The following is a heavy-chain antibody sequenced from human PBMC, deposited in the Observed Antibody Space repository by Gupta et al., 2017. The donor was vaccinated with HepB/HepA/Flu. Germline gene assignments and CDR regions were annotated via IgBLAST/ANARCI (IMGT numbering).Heavy chain of an antibody. V-gene: IGHV1-2*02. D-gene: IGHD2-2*01. J-gene: IGHJ4*02. CDR1: GYTFTGYY. CDR3: ARFSSQRYFYDY. CDR2: INPNNGRT. Sequence: QVQLVQSGADVKKPGASVTVSCKASGYTFTGYYIHWVRQAPGQGLEWMGWINPNNGRTKYVEKFQGRVTMTRDMSISTAYMALTRLTSNDTAIYFCARFSSQRYFYDYWGQGTLVTVTS.